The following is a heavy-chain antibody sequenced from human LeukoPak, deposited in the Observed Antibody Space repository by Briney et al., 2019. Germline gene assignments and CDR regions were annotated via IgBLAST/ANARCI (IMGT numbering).Heavy chain of an antibody. CDR3: AKDHRSGGPPFYFDY. Sequence: TGGSLRLSCAASGFTFSSYAMSWVRQAPGKGLEWVSAISGSGGSTYYADSVKGRFTISRDNSKNTLYLQMNSLRAEDTAVYYCAKDHRSGGPPFYFDYWGQGTLVTVSS. V-gene: IGHV3-23*01. J-gene: IGHJ4*02. CDR2: ISGSGGST. CDR1: GFTFSSYA.